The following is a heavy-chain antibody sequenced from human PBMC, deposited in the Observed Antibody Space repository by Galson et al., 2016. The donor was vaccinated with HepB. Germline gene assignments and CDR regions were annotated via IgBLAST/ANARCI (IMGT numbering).Heavy chain of an antibody. V-gene: IGHV1-69*10. CDR2: IIPVVGVA. Sequence: SVKVSCKASGGMFSGFAIHWVRQAPGKGLEWMGGIIPVVGVANYTQKFQGRVTMTADRSTTTSYMELRGLTSGDTAIYFCARSPPNVVARQGWVNPWGQGTLVTGTS. D-gene: IGHD2-8*01. CDR3: ARSPPNVVARQGWVNP. CDR1: GGMFSGFA. J-gene: IGHJ5*01.